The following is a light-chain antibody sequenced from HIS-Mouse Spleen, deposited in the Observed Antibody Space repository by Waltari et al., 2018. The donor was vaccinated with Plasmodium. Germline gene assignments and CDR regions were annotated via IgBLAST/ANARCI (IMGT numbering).Light chain of an antibody. V-gene: IGLV2-11*01. CDR2: DVS. CDR1: SSDVGGYNY. Sequence: QSALTQPRSVSGSPGQSVTISCTGTSSDVGGYNYVSCYQQHPGKAPKRMMYDVSKRPSGFPDRVSGSKFGNTASLTIAGLQAEDEAYYYCCSYAGSYTYGFGTGTKVTVL. CDR3: CSYAGSYTYG. J-gene: IGLJ1*01.